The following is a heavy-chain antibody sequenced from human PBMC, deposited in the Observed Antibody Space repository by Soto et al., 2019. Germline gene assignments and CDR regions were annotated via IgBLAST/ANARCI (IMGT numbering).Heavy chain of an antibody. V-gene: IGHV1-18*01. CDR2: MSAYIEYT. J-gene: IGHJ1*01. D-gene: IGHD4-17*01. CDR3: ARARATVTTGRALGY. Sequence: KVYCKSAGYGKYIDHSAWGRKEREQGLEWMGTMSAYIEYTNIAQNLQGRISLTTDKSTATAYMELKNLTSDDTAVYYWARARATVTTGRALGYWVKGTLVIVSS. CDR1: GYGKYIDH.